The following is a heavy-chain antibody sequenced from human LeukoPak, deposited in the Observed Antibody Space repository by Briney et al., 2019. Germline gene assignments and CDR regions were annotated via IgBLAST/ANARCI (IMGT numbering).Heavy chain of an antibody. CDR2: INADEDRA. V-gene: IGHV3-74*01. D-gene: IGHD3-10*01. CDR3: AKDRGGTVTPSFDP. J-gene: IGHJ5*02. Sequence: GGSLRLSCAASGFTFSDYWMHWVRQAPGKGLVWVSHINADEDRAAYADSVKGRFTISRDNARNTLYLQMNSLRAEDTAVYYCAKDRGGTVTPSFDPWGQGTLVTVSS. CDR1: GFTFSDYW.